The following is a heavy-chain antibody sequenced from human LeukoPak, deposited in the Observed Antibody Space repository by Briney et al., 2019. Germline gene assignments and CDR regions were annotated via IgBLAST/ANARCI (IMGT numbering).Heavy chain of an antibody. CDR1: GFTFSSHW. V-gene: IGHV3-7*05. CDR3: ARFRQNAFDF. Sequence: VGSLKLSCAASGFTFSSHWMSWVRQAPGKGLEGVANIKQDGSEKFYVDSVKGRFTISRDNAKNSLYLQMNTLRAEDTAVYYCARFRQNAFDFWGQGTMVTVSS. CDR2: IKQDGSEK. J-gene: IGHJ3*01.